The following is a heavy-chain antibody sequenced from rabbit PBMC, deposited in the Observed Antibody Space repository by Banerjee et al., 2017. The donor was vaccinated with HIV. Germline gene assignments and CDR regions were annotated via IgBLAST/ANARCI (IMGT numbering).Heavy chain of an antibody. V-gene: IGHV1S40*01. CDR3: ARGYSYYVASSHYFNL. CDR2: IYGGSVGST. D-gene: IGHD8-1*01. CDR1: GFTISSSYY. Sequence: QSLEESGGDLVKPGASLTLTCTASGFTISSSYYMCWVRQAPGKGLEWIACIYGGSVGSTYYASWAKGRFTISKNSSTTVTLQMTSLTAADTATYFCARGYSYYVASSHYFNLWGPGTLVTVS. J-gene: IGHJ4*01.